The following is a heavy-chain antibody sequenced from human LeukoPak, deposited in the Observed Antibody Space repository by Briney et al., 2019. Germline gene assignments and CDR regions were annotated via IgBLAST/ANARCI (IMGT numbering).Heavy chain of an antibody. CDR3: ARGSIAAAGIYFDY. D-gene: IGHD6-13*01. Sequence: GGSLRLPCAASGFTFSSYGMHWVRQAPGKGLEWVAVIWYDGSNKYYADSVKGRFTISRDNSKNTLYLQMNSLGAEDTAVYYCARGSIAAAGIYFDYWGQGTLVTVSS. V-gene: IGHV3-33*01. CDR1: GFTFSSYG. J-gene: IGHJ4*02. CDR2: IWYDGSNK.